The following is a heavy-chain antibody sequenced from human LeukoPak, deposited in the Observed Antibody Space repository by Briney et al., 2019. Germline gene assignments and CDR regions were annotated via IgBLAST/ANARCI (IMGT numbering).Heavy chain of an antibody. CDR3: ARLPITLFGVVSAHFDH. V-gene: IGHV4-34*01. Sequence: SETLSLTCAVFGGSLSGYYWSWIRQPPGKGLEWIGEINHSGSTDYSPSLKSRVTISGDSSKNQFSLNLNSVTAADTAVYYCARLPITLFGVVSAHFDHWGQGTLVTVSS. J-gene: IGHJ4*02. CDR1: GGSLSGYY. D-gene: IGHD3-3*01. CDR2: INHSGST.